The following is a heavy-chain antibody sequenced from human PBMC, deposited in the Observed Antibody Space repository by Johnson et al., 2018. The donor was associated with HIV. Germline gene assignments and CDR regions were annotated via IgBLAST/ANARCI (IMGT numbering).Heavy chain of an antibody. Sequence: QVQLVESGGGVVQPGRSLRLSCAASGFTFSSYAMHWVRQAPGKGLEWVAFIRYDGSNKYYADSVKGRFTISRDNSKNTLYLQMNSLRAEDTAVYYCAREGPYSSRWGAFDIWGQGTMVTVSS. J-gene: IGHJ3*02. V-gene: IGHV3-30*02. CDR2: IRYDGSNK. CDR1: GFTFSSYA. CDR3: AREGPYSSRWGAFDI. D-gene: IGHD6-13*01.